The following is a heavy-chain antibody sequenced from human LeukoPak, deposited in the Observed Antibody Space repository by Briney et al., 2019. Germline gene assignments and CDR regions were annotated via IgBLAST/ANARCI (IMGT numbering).Heavy chain of an antibody. CDR2: IIPIFGTA. J-gene: IGHJ4*02. V-gene: IGHV1-69*05. Sequence: GASVKVSCKASGGTFSSYAISWVRQAPGQGLEWMGGIIPIFGTANYALKFQGRVTITTDESTSTAYMELNSLRSEDTAVYYCARGRRYYDSSGYQAPLDYWGQGTLVTVSS. CDR3: ARGRRYYDSSGYQAPLDY. CDR1: GGTFSSYA. D-gene: IGHD3-22*01.